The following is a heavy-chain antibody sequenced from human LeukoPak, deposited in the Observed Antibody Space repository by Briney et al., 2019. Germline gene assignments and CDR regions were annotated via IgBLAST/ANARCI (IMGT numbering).Heavy chain of an antibody. CDR1: GVTFSSYS. CDR3: ARDHHRRLYDSQARDTFDI. J-gene: IGHJ3*02. CDR2: ISSSSSPI. D-gene: IGHD3-22*01. V-gene: IGHV3-48*01. Sequence: VGSLRLSCAASGVTFSSYSMDWVRQAPGKGLEWVSYISSSSSPIYYADSVKGRFPFSRDNAKNSLYLQMNSLRAEDTAVYYCARDHHRRLYDSQARDTFDIWGQGAMVTVSS.